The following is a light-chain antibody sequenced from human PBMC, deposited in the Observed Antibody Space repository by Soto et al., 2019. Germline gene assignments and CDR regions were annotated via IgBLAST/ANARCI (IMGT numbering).Light chain of an antibody. J-gene: IGKJ2*01. CDR1: QSVNSNY. V-gene: IGKV3-20*01. CDR2: GAS. Sequence: DIVLTQSPGTLSLSPGDRATLSCRSSQSVNSNYLAWYQQKPGQAPRLLIFGASTRATGIPDRFRGSGSGTDFTLTINRLEPEDFAVYYCQQYGRTFGQGTKFEIK. CDR3: QQYGRT.